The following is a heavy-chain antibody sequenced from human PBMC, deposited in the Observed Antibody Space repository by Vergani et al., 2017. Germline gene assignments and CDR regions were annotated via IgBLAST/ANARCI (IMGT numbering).Heavy chain of an antibody. CDR2: IKSKTDGGTT. CDR1: GFTFSNAW. CDR3: TTGRYYDRYYFDY. J-gene: IGHJ4*02. D-gene: IGHD3-9*01. V-gene: IGHV3-15*01. Sequence: EVQLVESGGGLVKPGGSLRLSCAASGFTFSNAWMSWVRQAPGKGLEWVGRIKSKTDGGTTDYAAPVKGRWTISRDDSKNTLYLQMNSVKTEDTEVYYWTTGRYYDRYYFDYWGQGSLVTVSS.